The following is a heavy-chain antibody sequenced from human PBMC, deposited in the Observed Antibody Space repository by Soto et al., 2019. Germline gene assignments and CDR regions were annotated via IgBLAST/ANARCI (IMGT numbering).Heavy chain of an antibody. V-gene: IGHV4-4*07. Sequence: PSETLSLTCTVSGGSISSYYWGWIRQPAGKGLEWIGRIYTSGSTNYNPSLKSRVTMSVDTSKNQFSLKLSSVTAADTAVYYCARGYGSGSYYPWFDPWGQGPLVTVSS. CDR2: IYTSGST. J-gene: IGHJ5*02. CDR1: GGSISSYY. D-gene: IGHD3-10*01. CDR3: ARGYGSGSYYPWFDP.